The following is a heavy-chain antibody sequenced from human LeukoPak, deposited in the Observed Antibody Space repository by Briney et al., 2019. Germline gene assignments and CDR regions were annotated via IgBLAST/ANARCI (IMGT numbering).Heavy chain of an antibody. CDR1: GFTFSSYV. J-gene: IGHJ4*02. D-gene: IGHD3-16*01. V-gene: IGHV3-23*01. CDR2: ISGSGGST. CDR3: ARGDYGDY. Sequence: GGSLRLSCVASGFTFSSYVMTWVRQVPGKGLEWVSAISGSGGSTYYADSVKGHFTISRDNSKKTLYLQMNSLRVEDTAIYYCARGDYGDYWAQEPLVTVP.